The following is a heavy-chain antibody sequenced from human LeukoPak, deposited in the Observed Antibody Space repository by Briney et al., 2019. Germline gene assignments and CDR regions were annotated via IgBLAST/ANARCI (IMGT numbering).Heavy chain of an antibody. V-gene: IGHV3-30*02. CDR1: GFTFSNYD. J-gene: IGHJ4*02. CDR3: ARSLSSRGLIIPKTSRYFDY. Sequence: GGSLRLSCAASGFTFSNYDVHWVRQAPGKGLEWVAFIWSDGSNKYYADSVKGRFTISRDNSKNTLYLQMNSLRAEDTAVYYCARSLSSRGLIIPKTSRYFDYWGQGTLVTVSS. D-gene: IGHD3-10*01. CDR2: IWSDGSNK.